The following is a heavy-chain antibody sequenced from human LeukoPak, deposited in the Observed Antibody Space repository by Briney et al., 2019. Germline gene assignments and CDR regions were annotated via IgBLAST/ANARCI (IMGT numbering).Heavy chain of an antibody. J-gene: IGHJ4*02. D-gene: IGHD3-22*01. CDR1: GFTFSSYA. Sequence: GGSLRLSCAASGFTFSSYAMHWVRQAPGKGLEWVAVISYDGSNKYYADSVKGRFTISRDNSKNTLYLQMNSLRAEDTAVYYCARETDSSGLYYFDYWGQGTLVTVSS. V-gene: IGHV3-30-3*01. CDR2: ISYDGSNK. CDR3: ARETDSSGLYYFDY.